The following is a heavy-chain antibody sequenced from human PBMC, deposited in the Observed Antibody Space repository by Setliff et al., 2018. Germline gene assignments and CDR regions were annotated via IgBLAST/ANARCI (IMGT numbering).Heavy chain of an antibody. V-gene: IGHV3-15*01. CDR1: ELIFSHTW. D-gene: IGHD3-9*01. CDR2: IKGQTDGGTT. J-gene: IGHJ4*02. Sequence: GGSLRLSCAAPELIFSHTWMNWVRQAPGKGLEWVGRIKGQTDGGTTDYAAPVKGRFTISRDDSKNTWYLQRNSLKTEDTAVYYCARGNEYYDMLTGYENYFDYWGQGTLVTVSA. CDR3: ARGNEYYDMLTGYENYFDY.